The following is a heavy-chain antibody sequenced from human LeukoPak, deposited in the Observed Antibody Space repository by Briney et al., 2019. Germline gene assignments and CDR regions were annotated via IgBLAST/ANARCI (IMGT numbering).Heavy chain of an antibody. Sequence: GASVKVSCKASGYTFTSYGISWVRQAPGQGLEWMGWISAYNGNTNYAQKLQGRVTMTTDTSTNTAYMELRSLRSDDTAVYYCARELSVAGSYFYMDVWGKGTTVTVSS. CDR2: ISAYNGNT. V-gene: IGHV1-18*01. D-gene: IGHD3-10*01. CDR1: GYTFTSYG. J-gene: IGHJ6*03. CDR3: ARELSVAGSYFYMDV.